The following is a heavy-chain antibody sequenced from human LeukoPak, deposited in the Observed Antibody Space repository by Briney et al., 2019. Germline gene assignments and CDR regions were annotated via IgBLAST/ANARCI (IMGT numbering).Heavy chain of an antibody. CDR3: ARASRGYNYLYFDY. Sequence: GGSLRLSCAASGFTVSNNYMTWVRQAPGKGLEWVSVIYSAGSTYYADSVKGRFTISRDNCKNTLNLQMNSLRAEDTAVYYCARASRGYNYLYFDYWGQGALVTVSS. V-gene: IGHV3-53*01. D-gene: IGHD5-18*01. CDR2: IYSAGST. J-gene: IGHJ4*02. CDR1: GFTVSNNY.